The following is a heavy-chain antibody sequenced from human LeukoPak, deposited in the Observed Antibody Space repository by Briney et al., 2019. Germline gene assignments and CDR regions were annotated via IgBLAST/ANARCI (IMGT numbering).Heavy chain of an antibody. CDR2: MNPSSGNT. V-gene: IGHV1-8*01. CDR3: ARSMTTWGRNFDY. D-gene: IGHD4-17*01. CDR1: GYTFTSYD. Sequence: ASVKVSCKASGYTFTSYDINWVRQATGQGLEWMGWMNPSSGNTGYAQKFQGRVTMTRNTSISTAYMELSSLRSEDTAVYYCARSMTTWGRNFDYWGQGILVTVSS. J-gene: IGHJ4*02.